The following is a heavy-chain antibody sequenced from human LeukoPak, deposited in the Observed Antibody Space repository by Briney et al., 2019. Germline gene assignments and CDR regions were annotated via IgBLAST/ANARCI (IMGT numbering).Heavy chain of an antibody. CDR1: GFTVSSNS. Sequence: GGSLRLSCTVSGFTVSSNSMSWVRQAPGKGLEWVSFIYSDNTHYSDSVKGRFTISRDNSKNTLYLHMNSLRAEDTAVYYCAKDVWQDFCFDSWGQGTLVTVSS. V-gene: IGHV3-53*01. CDR2: IYSDNT. CDR3: AKDVWQDFCFDS. D-gene: IGHD3-3*01. J-gene: IGHJ4*02.